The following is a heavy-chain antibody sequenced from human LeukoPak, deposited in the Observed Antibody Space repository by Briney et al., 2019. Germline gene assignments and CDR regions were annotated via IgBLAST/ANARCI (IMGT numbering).Heavy chain of an antibody. CDR2: IYYSGST. Sequence: SETLSLTCTVSGGSISSSSYYWGWIRQPPGKGLEWIGSIYYSGSTYYNPSLKSRVTISVDTSKNQFSLKLSSVTAADTAVYYCARAEYYYGSGSYYNFDYWGQGTLVTVSS. CDR3: ARAEYYYGSGSYYNFDY. CDR1: GGSISSSSYY. V-gene: IGHV4-39*01. D-gene: IGHD3-10*01. J-gene: IGHJ4*02.